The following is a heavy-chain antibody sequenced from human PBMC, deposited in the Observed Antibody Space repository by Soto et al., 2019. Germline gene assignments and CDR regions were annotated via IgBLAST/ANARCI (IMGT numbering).Heavy chain of an antibody. CDR2: INPNSGGT. V-gene: IGHV1-2*04. CDR3: ARDAVSSSSNWFDP. Sequence: ASVKVSCKASGYTXTGYYMHWVRQAPGQGLEWMGWINPNSGGTNYAQKFQGWVTMTRDTSISTAYMELSRLRSDDTAVYYCARDAVSSSSNWFDPWGQGTLVTVSS. D-gene: IGHD6-6*01. J-gene: IGHJ5*02. CDR1: GYTXTGYY.